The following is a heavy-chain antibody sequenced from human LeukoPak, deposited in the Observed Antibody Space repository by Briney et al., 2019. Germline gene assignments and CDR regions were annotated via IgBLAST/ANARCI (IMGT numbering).Heavy chain of an antibody. CDR3: ARRMGSSSGIDY. Sequence: PSETLSLTCAVYGGSFSGYYWSWIRQPPGKGLEWIGEINHSGSTNYNPSLKSRVTISVDSSKNQFSLKLSSVTAADTAVYYCARRMGSSSGIDYWGQGTLVTVSS. CDR2: INHSGST. J-gene: IGHJ4*02. V-gene: IGHV4-34*01. CDR1: GGSFSGYY. D-gene: IGHD6-6*01.